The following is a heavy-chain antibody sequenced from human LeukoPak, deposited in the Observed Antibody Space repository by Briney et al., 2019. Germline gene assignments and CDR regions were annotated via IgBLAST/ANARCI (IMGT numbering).Heavy chain of an antibody. CDR1: GYTFTSYG. Sequence: ASVKVSCKASGYTFTSYGISWVRQAPGQGLEWMGWISAYNGNTNYAQKLQGRVTMTTDTSTSTAYMELRSLRSDDTAVYYCARDKSYYDPLGYGMDVWGQGTTVTVSS. CDR3: ARDKSYYDPLGYGMDV. CDR2: ISAYNGNT. J-gene: IGHJ6*02. D-gene: IGHD3-3*01. V-gene: IGHV1-18*01.